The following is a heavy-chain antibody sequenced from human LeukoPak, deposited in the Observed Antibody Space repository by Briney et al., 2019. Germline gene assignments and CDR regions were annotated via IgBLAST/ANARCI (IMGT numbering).Heavy chain of an antibody. Sequence: PSETLSLTCNVSGGFITSYYWSWIRQPPGKGLEWVGYIHDTGSTNYNPSLKSRVTISVDTSKNQFSLKLSSVTAADTAVYYCARGGVAVAATVYFDYWGQGTLVTVSS. J-gene: IGHJ4*02. CDR1: GGFITSYY. CDR2: IHDTGST. D-gene: IGHD6-19*01. CDR3: ARGGVAVAATVYFDY. V-gene: IGHV4-59*12.